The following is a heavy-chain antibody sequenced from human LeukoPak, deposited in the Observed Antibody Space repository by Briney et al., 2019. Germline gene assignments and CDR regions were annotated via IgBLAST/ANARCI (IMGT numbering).Heavy chain of an antibody. CDR1: GFTFSSYN. V-gene: IGHV3-21*01. CDR3: ATQVDSTLTRSDI. D-gene: IGHD5-12*01. CDR2: ISSSSSYI. Sequence: GGSLRLSCAASGFTFSSYNMNWVRQAPGKGLEWVSSISSSSSYIYYADSVKGRFTISRDNAKNSLYLQMNSLRAEDTAVYYCATQVDSTLTRSDIWGQGTMVTVSS. J-gene: IGHJ3*02.